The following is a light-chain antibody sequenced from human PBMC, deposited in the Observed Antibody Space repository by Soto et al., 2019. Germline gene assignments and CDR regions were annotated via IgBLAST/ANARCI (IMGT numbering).Light chain of an antibody. CDR2: EVS. CDR1: SSDVGGYNY. Sequence: QSVLTQPPSASGSPGQSVTISCTGTSSDVGGYNYVSWYQQHPGKAPKLIIYEVSKRPSGVPDRFSGSTSGNTASLTVSGLQAEDEADYYCSSYAGSNNVVFGGGTKLTVL. CDR3: SSYAGSNNVV. V-gene: IGLV2-8*01. J-gene: IGLJ2*01.